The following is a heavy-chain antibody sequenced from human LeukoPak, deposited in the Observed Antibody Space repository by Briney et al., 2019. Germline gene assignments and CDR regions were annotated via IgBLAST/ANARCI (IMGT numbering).Heavy chain of an antibody. Sequence: GASVKVSCKASGYTFTSYGISWVRQAPGQGLEWMGWISAYNGNTNYAQKLQGRVTMTTDTSTSTAYMELRSLRSDDTAVYYCARALTIFGVVIPGYWGQGTLVTVSS. V-gene: IGHV1-18*01. CDR3: ARALTIFGVVIPGY. CDR2: ISAYNGNT. J-gene: IGHJ4*02. CDR1: GYTFTSYG. D-gene: IGHD3-3*01.